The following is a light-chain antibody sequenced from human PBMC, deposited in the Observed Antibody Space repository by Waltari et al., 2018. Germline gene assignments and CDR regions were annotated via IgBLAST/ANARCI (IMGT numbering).Light chain of an antibody. CDR1: QSVSID. V-gene: IGKV3-11*01. CDR3: QQTSSWPLT. J-gene: IGKJ4*01. Sequence: EIVLTQSPATLSLSPGKRAPLPSRPSQSVSIDLGWYQQKLGQPPRLLIYDTSKRATGIPDRFSASGFGTDFTLTISSLEPEDFAVYFCQQTSSWPLTFGGGTKVEIK. CDR2: DTS.